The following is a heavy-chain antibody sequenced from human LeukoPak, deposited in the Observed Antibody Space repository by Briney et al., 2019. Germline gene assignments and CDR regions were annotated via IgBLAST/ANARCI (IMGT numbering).Heavy chain of an antibody. CDR1: GFTFSTYW. V-gene: IGHV3-74*01. J-gene: IGHJ6*02. CDR2: INRDGSTT. Sequence: GGSLRLSCAASGFTFSTYWMHWVRQAPGKGLVWVSRINRDGSTTSYADSVKGRFTISRDNAKNTLYLQMNSLRAEDTAVYYCARDDYGSEDVWGQGTMVTVSS. D-gene: IGHD3-10*01. CDR3: ARDDYGSEDV.